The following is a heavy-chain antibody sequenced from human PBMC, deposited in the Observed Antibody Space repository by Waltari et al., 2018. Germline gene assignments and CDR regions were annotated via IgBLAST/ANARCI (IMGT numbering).Heavy chain of an antibody. Sequence: QVQLVESGGGVVQPGGSLRLSCAASGFTFSSFGMHWVRQAPGKGLEGVAFIRYDGSKAYYADSVKGRFTVSRDNSKNTLSLHMNSLRAEDTAVYYCARDGSFVVVPEAMFDYYMDVWGKGTTVSVSS. CDR3: ARDGSFVVVPEAMFDYYMDV. CDR2: IRYDGSKA. V-gene: IGHV3-30*02. J-gene: IGHJ6*03. D-gene: IGHD2-2*01. CDR1: GFTFSSFG.